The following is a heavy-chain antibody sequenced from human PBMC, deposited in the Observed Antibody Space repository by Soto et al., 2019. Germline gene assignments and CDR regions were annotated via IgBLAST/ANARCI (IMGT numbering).Heavy chain of an antibody. CDR1: GFSLHTNGVG. Sequence: QITLKESGPTVVRPTQTLTLTCSISGFSLHTNGVGVGWVRQPPGKALEWLALIYWDDDKRYNPSLETRLTIIKDTSKDHVVLTLTDIDPVDTATYFCARTGQYDLLTFDYWGQGTQVTVSS. V-gene: IGHV2-5*02. CDR2: IYWDDDK. CDR3: ARTGQYDLLTFDY. J-gene: IGHJ4*02. D-gene: IGHD3-3*01.